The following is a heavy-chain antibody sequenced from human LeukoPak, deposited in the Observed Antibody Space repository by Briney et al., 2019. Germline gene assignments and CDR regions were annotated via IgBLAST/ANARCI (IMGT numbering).Heavy chain of an antibody. D-gene: IGHD1-26*01. J-gene: IGHJ4*02. CDR3: ARDAVGAHTPVY. CDR1: GFTFDDYG. V-gene: IGHV3-20*04. CDR2: INWNGGST. Sequence: PGGSLRLSCAASGFTFDDYGMSWVRQAPGKGLEWVSGINWNGGSTAYADSVKGRFTISRDNAKNSLYLQMNSLRAEDTAVYYCARDAVGAHTPVYWGQGTLVTVSS.